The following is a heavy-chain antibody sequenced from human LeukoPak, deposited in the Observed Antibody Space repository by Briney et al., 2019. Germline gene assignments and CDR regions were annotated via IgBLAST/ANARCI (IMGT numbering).Heavy chain of an antibody. J-gene: IGHJ5*02. CDR1: GDSISSSTYY. D-gene: IGHD3-3*01. CDR2: IYYSGST. CDR3: ARGSLWDFWSGPLAPNWFDP. V-gene: IGHV4-39*01. Sequence: KPSETLSLTCTVSGDSISSSTYYWGWIRQPPGKGLEWIGSIYYSGSTYYNPSLKSRVTISVDTSQNQFSLKLSSVTAADTAVYYCARGSLWDFWSGPLAPNWFDPWGQGTLVTVSS.